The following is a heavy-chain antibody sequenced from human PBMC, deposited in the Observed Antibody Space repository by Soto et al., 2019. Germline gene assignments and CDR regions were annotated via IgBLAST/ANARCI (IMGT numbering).Heavy chain of an antibody. J-gene: IGHJ6*02. Sequence: PSETLSLTCPVSGGSISSGGYYWSWIRQHPGKGLEWIGYIYYSGSTYYNPSLKSRVTISVDTSKNQFSLKLSSVTAADTAVYYCARDWADGSGSYYKLDYYGMGVWGQGTTVTVSS. V-gene: IGHV4-31*03. CDR3: ARDWADGSGSYYKLDYYGMGV. CDR1: GGSISSGGYY. CDR2: IYYSGST. D-gene: IGHD3-10*01.